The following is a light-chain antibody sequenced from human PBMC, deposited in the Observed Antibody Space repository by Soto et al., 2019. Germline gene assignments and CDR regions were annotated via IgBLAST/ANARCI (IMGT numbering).Light chain of an antibody. CDR2: LNSDGSH. Sequence: QSVLTQSPSASASLGASVKLTCTLSSGHSSYAIAWHQQQPEKGPRYLMKLNSDGSHSKGDGIPDRFSGSSSGAERYLIISSLQSEDEADYYCQTWGTGFWVFGGGTKLTVL. CDR1: SGHSSYA. V-gene: IGLV4-69*01. J-gene: IGLJ3*02. CDR3: QTWGTGFWV.